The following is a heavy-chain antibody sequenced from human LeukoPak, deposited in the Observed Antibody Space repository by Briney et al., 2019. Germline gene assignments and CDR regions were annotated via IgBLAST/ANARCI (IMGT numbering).Heavy chain of an antibody. D-gene: IGHD6-13*01. V-gene: IGHV1-69*06. J-gene: IGHJ6*03. Sequence: SVKVSCKASGHTFSRYAISWARQAPGQGFEWMGGLIPIFGTANYAQKFQGRVTITADKSTSTAYMELSSLRSEDTAVYYCARVRQQLSRKYYYYYMDVWGKGTTVTVSS. CDR3: ARVRQQLSRKYYYYYMDV. CDR2: LIPIFGTA. CDR1: GHTFSRYA.